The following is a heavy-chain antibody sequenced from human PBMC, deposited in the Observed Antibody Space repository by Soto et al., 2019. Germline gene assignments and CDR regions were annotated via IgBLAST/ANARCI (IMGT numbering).Heavy chain of an antibody. Sequence: QVQLVESGGGVVQPGRSLRLSCAASGFTFSSYGMHWVRQAPGKGLEGVAVISYDGSNKYYADSVKGRFTISRDNSKNTLYLQMNSLRAEDTAVYYCAKDQWDDYGDPLYYYYGMDVWGQGTTVTVSS. V-gene: IGHV3-30*18. CDR2: ISYDGSNK. CDR1: GFTFSSYG. J-gene: IGHJ6*02. CDR3: AKDQWDDYGDPLYYYYGMDV. D-gene: IGHD4-17*01.